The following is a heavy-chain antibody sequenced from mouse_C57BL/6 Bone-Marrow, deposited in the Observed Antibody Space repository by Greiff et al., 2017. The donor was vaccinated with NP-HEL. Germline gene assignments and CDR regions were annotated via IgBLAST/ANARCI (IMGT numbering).Heavy chain of an antibody. CDR1: GYTFTSYG. V-gene: IGHV1-81*01. D-gene: IGHD2-3*01. J-gene: IGHJ3*01. Sequence: VQLQQSGAELARPGASVKLSCKASGYTFTSYGISWVKQRTGQGLEWIGEIYPRSGNTYYNEQFKGKATLTADKSSSTAYMELRSLTSEDSAVYFCARYLYDGYPAWFAYWGQGTLVTVSA. CDR3: ARYLYDGYPAWFAY. CDR2: IYPRSGNT.